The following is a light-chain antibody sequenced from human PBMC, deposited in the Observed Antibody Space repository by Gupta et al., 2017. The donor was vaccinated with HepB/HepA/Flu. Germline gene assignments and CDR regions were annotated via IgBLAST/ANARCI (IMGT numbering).Light chain of an antibody. CDR1: SSNVARNN. CDR3: AAWDTSLKVVV. V-gene: IGLV1-44*01. J-gene: IGLJ2*01. CDR2: YND. Sequence: QSVLTQSPSVSGNPGQRVTIFCSGSSSNVARNNVNWYQQVPGTAPKLLIYYNDERPSGVPDRFSGSKSGTSASLAISGLQSEDEADYYCAAWDTSLKVVVFGGGTKLTVL.